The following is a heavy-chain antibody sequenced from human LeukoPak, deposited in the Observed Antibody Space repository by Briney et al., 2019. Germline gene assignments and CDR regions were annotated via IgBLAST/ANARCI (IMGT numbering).Heavy chain of an antibody. D-gene: IGHD1-26*01. Sequence: PSETLSLTCTVSGGSIRSYYWSWIRQPPGEGLEWIGSIYYSGTTHSNPSLKSRATISVDTSKNHLSLKVNFVTAADTAVYYCARGASGTLYDAFDIWGQGTMVTVSS. CDR3: ARGASGTLYDAFDI. CDR2: IYYSGTT. CDR1: GGSIRSYY. J-gene: IGHJ3*02. V-gene: IGHV4-59*01.